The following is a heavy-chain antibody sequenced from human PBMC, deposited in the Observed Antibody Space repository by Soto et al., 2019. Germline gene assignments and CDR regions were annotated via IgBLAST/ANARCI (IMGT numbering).Heavy chain of an antibody. CDR2: IIPILGIA. D-gene: IGHD2-2*01. Sequence: QVQLVQSGAEVKKPGSSVKVSCKASGGTFSSYTISWVRQAPGQGLEWMGRIIPILGIANYAQKFQGRVTITADKSMSTAYMELSSLRSEDTAVYYCARDCSSTSCYRLNWFDPWGQGTLVTVSS. J-gene: IGHJ5*02. CDR1: GGTFSSYT. V-gene: IGHV1-69*08. CDR3: ARDCSSTSCYRLNWFDP.